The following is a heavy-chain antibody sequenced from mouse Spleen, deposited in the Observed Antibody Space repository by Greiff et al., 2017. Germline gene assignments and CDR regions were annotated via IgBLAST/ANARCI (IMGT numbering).Heavy chain of an antibody. Sequence: QVQLQQSGAELVRPGASVTLSCKASGYTFTDYEMHWVKQTPVHGLEWIGAIDPETGGTAYNQKFKGKATLTADKSSSTAYMELRSLTSEDSAVYYCTREAFAYWGQGTLVTVSA. CDR2: IDPETGGT. CDR3: TREAFAY. CDR1: GYTFTDYE. J-gene: IGHJ3*01. V-gene: IGHV1-15*01.